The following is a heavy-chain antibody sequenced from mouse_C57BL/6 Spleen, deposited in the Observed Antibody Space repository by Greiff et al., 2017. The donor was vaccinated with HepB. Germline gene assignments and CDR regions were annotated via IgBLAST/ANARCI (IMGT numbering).Heavy chain of an antibody. V-gene: IGHV1-22*01. Sequence: VQLQQSGPELVKPGASATMSCKASGYTFTDYNMHWVTQRHGKSLEWIGHINPNNAGTSYNQKFKGKATLTVNKSSSTAYMELRSLTSEDSAVYYCASPFYYYGSSYFDYWGQGTTLTVSS. CDR3: ASPFYYYGSSYFDY. J-gene: IGHJ2*01. D-gene: IGHD1-1*01. CDR1: GYTFTDYN. CDR2: INPNNAGT.